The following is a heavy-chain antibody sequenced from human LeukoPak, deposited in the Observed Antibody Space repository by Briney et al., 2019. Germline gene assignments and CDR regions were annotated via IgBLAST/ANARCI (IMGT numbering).Heavy chain of an antibody. D-gene: IGHD5-24*01. V-gene: IGHV1-69*01. CDR3: ATHTGGYNYWWFDI. CDR1: GGTFGNYP. CDR2: IIPIYGTT. J-gene: IGHJ5*02. Sequence: SVKVSCKISGGTFGNYPIIWVRLAPGPGLECLGGIIPIYGTTNYAQMFHGRLTLTAHESTATAYMELSSLTAVDTGMYFCATHTGGYNYWWFDIWGQGTLVTVSS.